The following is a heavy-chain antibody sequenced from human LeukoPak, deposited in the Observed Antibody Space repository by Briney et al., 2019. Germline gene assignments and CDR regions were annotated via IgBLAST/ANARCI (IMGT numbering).Heavy chain of an antibody. J-gene: IGHJ4*02. V-gene: IGHV3-7*01. CDR1: GFTFSDYW. D-gene: IGHD6-19*01. CDR2: IKQDGSEK. CDR3: TSGDSSGWLEAY. Sequence: GGSLRLSCAASGFTFSDYWINWVRQAPGKGLEWVANIKQDGSEKYYVDSVEGRFTISRDNARNSLYLQMNSLRAEDTAVYYCTSGDSSGWLEAYWGQGTLVTVSS.